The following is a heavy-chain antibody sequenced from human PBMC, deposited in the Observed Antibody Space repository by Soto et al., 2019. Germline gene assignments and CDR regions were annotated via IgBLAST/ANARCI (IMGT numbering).Heavy chain of an antibody. J-gene: IGHJ4*02. V-gene: IGHV4-4*07. CDR2: IYTSGST. D-gene: IGHD3-22*01. CDR1: GGSIGSYY. Sequence: SETLSLTCTVSGGSIGSYYWSWIRQPAGKGLEWTGRIYTSGSTNYNPSLKSRVTMSVDTSKNQFSLKLSSVTAADTAVYYCASQYDSSGYFPFDYWGQGTLVTVSS. CDR3: ASQYDSSGYFPFDY.